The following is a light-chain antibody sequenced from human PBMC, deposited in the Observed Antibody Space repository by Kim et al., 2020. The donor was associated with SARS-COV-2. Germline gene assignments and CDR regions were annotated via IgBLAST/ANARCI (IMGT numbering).Light chain of an antibody. Sequence: LSPGDRATLSCRARQSVSSNYLAWYQQKPGQAPRRLIYGASSRATGIPDRFSGSGSGTDFTLSISSLEPEDFAVYYCQQYGSAPRTCGQGTKLEI. CDR1: QSVSSNY. CDR2: GAS. J-gene: IGKJ2*01. V-gene: IGKV3-20*01. CDR3: QQYGSAPRT.